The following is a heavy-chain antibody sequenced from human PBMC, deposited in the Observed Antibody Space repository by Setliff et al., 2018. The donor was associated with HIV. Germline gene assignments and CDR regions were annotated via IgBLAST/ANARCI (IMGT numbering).Heavy chain of an antibody. CDR2: IYTSGKT. V-gene: IGHV4-4*08. J-gene: IGHJ6*03. CDR3: ARDATSEGYMDV. CDR1: GGSMSTYY. Sequence: SETLSLTCTVSGGSMSTYYWSWIRQPPGKGLEWIGHIYTSGKTHYSPSLKSRITISADTSKNQLSLNLSSVTAADTAMYFCARDATSEGYMDVWGKGTTVTVSS.